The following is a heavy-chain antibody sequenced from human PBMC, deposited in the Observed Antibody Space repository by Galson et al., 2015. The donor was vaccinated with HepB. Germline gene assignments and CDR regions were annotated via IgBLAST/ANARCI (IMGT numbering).Heavy chain of an antibody. Sequence: SLRLSCAASGFTFSSYWMSWVRQAPGKGLEWVANIKQDGSEKYYVDSVKGRFTISRDNAKNSLYLQMNSLRAEDTAVYYCARGPMYSNSLFHIDYWGQGTLVTVSS. CDR3: ARGPMYSNSLFHIDY. CDR2: IKQDGSEK. J-gene: IGHJ4*02. CDR1: GFTFSSYW. D-gene: IGHD4-11*01. V-gene: IGHV3-7*03.